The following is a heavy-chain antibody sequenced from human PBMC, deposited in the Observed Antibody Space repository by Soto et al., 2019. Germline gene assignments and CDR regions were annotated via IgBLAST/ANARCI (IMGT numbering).Heavy chain of an antibody. CDR3: AKGSRYNWNDPDYDY. Sequence: QEQLVESGGGVVQPGRSQRLTCAASGFTFRYYGMHWVRQAPGKGLEWVATISDDGSKKYYADSVKGRFTISRDNSKNTLSLQMNSLRVEDTAVYYCAKGSRYNWNDPDYDYWGQGTLVTVSS. CDR1: GFTFRYYG. D-gene: IGHD1-1*01. CDR2: ISDDGSKK. J-gene: IGHJ4*02. V-gene: IGHV3-30*18.